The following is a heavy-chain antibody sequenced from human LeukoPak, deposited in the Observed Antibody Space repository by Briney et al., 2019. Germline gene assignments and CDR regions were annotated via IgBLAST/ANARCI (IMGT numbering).Heavy chain of an antibody. CDR3: ARVGDIVVVPAAMDAFDI. CDR2: IYYSGST. J-gene: IGHJ3*02. CDR1: GGSISSYY. D-gene: IGHD2-2*01. V-gene: IGHV4-59*01. Sequence: SETLSLTCNVSGGSISSYYWSWIRQPPGKGLEWIGYIYYSGSTNYNPSLKSRVTVSVDTSKNQFSLKLSSVTAADTAVYYCARVGDIVVVPAAMDAFDIWGQGTMVTVSS.